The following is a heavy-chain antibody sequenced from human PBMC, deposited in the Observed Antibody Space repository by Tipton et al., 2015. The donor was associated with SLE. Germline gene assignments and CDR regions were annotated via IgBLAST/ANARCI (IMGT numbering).Heavy chain of an antibody. J-gene: IGHJ4*02. V-gene: IGHV3-7*03. CDR2: IKQDGSEK. CDR1: GFTFSSYW. D-gene: IGHD2-2*02. Sequence: SLRLSCAASGFTFSSYWMSWVRQAPGKGLEWVANIKQDGSEKYYADSVKGRFTISRDNSKNTLYLQMNSLRAEDTAVYYCAKTLGYCSSTSCYTGGGFGYWGQGTLVTVSS. CDR3: AKTLGYCSSTSCYTGGGFGY.